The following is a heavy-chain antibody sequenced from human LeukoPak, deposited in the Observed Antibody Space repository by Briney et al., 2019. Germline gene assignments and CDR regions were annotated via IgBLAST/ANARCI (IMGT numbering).Heavy chain of an antibody. CDR3: GAYDYGDQALQH. J-gene: IGHJ1*01. D-gene: IGHD4-17*01. V-gene: IGHV3-74*01. CDR1: GFTFSSYW. CDR2: INGDGRNI. Sequence: PGGSLRLSCVASGFTFSSYWMHWVRQDPRKGLVWVSRINGDGRNINYADSVRGRFTISRDNAKNTLYLQMNSLRAEDTALYYCGAYDYGDQALQHWGQGTLVTVSS.